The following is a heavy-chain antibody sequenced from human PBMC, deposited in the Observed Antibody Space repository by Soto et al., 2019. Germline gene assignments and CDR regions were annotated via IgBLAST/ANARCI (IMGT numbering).Heavy chain of an antibody. CDR2: IIPILGIA. J-gene: IGHJ1*01. D-gene: IGHD3-10*01. V-gene: IGHV1-69*02. CDR3: ARELWFWEGWYFQH. Sequence: QVQLVQSGAEVKKPGSSVKVSCKASGGTFSSCTISWVLQAPGQRLEWMGRIIPILGIANYAQKFQGRVTITADKSTSTAYMELSSLRSEDTAVYYCARELWFWEGWYFQHWGQGTLVTVPS. CDR1: GGTFSSCT.